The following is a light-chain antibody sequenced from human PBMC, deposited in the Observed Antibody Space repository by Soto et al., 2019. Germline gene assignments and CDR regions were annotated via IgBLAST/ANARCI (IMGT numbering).Light chain of an antibody. CDR3: LQDFNYPLT. Sequence: IHIAHSPSILSSSFVDRVTITCRASQSISSWLAWYQQKPGKAPKLVIYGVFNLQSGVPSRFSGSGFGTDFTLTISSLQPEDSATYYCLQDFNYPLTFGGGTKVDIK. CDR1: QSISSW. V-gene: IGKV1-6*02. CDR2: GVF. J-gene: IGKJ4*01.